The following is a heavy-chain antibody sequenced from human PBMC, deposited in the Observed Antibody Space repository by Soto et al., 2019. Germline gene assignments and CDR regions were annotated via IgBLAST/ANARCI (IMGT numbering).Heavy chain of an antibody. V-gene: IGHV1-58*01. CDR1: GFTFTSSA. CDR2: IVVGSGNT. D-gene: IGHD2-2*01. Sequence: ASVKVSCKASGFTFTSSAVQWVRQARGQRLEWIGWIVVGSGNTNYAQKFQEKITITRDMSTGTAYMELSSLRSEDTAVYYCAAARGGDCSSTSCYNWFDPWGQGTLVTVSS. J-gene: IGHJ5*02. CDR3: AAARGGDCSSTSCYNWFDP.